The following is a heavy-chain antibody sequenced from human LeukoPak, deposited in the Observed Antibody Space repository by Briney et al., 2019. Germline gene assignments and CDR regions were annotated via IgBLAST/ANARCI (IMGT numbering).Heavy chain of an antibody. CDR1: GGTFSSYA. Sequence: GASVKVSCKASGGTFSSYAISWVRQAPGQGLEWMGGIIPIFGTANYAQKFQGRVTITADESTSTAYMELSSLRSEDTAVYYCAREGGSGSYYNVLVWFDPWGQGTLVTVSS. CDR3: AREGGSGSYYNVLVWFDP. V-gene: IGHV1-69*13. J-gene: IGHJ5*02. CDR2: IIPIFGTA. D-gene: IGHD3-10*01.